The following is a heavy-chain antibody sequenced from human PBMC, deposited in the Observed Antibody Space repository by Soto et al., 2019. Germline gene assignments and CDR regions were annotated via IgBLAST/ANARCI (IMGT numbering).Heavy chain of an antibody. Sequence: GASLRLSCSSSGFTFSINAMTWGRQSPWKGLEWVSSMSRTGDNTYYADSVKGRFTISRDNSKNTLYLQMNSLRAEDTAIYYCAKDQSNSNPLYYFDFWGPGTLVTVSS. D-gene: IGHD3-22*01. CDR3: AKDQSNSNPLYYFDF. V-gene: IGHV3-23*01. CDR1: GFTFSINA. J-gene: IGHJ4*02. CDR2: MSRTGDNT.